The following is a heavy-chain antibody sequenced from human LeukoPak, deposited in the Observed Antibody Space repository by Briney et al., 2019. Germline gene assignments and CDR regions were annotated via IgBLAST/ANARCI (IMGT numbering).Heavy chain of an antibody. V-gene: IGHV3-48*02. J-gene: IGHJ6*02. CDR1: GFAFSTYG. Sequence: PGGSLRLSCTASGFAFSTYGMNWVRQALGRGLEWVSYISSSSSTIYYADSVKGRFTISRDNAKNSLYLQMNSLRDEDTAVYYCARAVGAHYYYGMDVWGQGTTVTVSS. CDR3: ARAVGAHYYYGMDV. CDR2: ISSSSSTI. D-gene: IGHD1-26*01.